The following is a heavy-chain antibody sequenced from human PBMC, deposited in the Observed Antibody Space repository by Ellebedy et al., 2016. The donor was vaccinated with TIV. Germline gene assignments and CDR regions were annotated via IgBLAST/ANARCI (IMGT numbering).Heavy chain of an antibody. J-gene: IGHJ4*02. CDR2: IWYDGSNK. Sequence: PGGSLRLSCAASGFTFSSYGMHWVRQAPGKGLEWVAVIWYDGSNKYYADSVKGRFTISRENAKNSLYLQMNSLRVGDTAIYYCARATEGFDYWGQGTLVTVSS. CDR1: GFTFSSYG. D-gene: IGHD1-14*01. CDR3: ARATEGFDY. V-gene: IGHV3-33*08.